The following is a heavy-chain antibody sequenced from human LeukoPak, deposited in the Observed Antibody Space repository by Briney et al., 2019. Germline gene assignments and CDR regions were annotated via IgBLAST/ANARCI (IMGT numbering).Heavy chain of an antibody. CDR1: GYTFTSYG. CDR2: INCNNGGT. Sequence: VASVTVSCKASGYTFTSYGISWVRQAPGQGLEWMGWINCNNGGTKTAQKFQGRVTMTRNTSISTAYMELSSLRSEDTAVYYCASRPTSYYDSSGYYPWYYYGMDVWGQGTTVTVSS. V-gene: IGHV1-8*02. J-gene: IGHJ6*02. D-gene: IGHD3-22*01. CDR3: ASRPTSYYDSSGYYPWYYYGMDV.